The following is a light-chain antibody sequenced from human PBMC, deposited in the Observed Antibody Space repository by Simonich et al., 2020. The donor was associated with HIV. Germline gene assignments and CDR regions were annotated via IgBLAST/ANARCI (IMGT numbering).Light chain of an antibody. J-gene: IGLJ3*02. V-gene: IGLV1-47*01. CDR1: SSNIGSNY. CDR2: GNN. Sequence: QSVLTQPPSASGTPGQRVTISCSGSSSNIGSNYVYWYRQLPGTAPKLLIYGNNPRPSGVPDRFSGSKSDTSASLAISGLRSEDEADYYCAAWDDSLSGRGVFGGGTKLTVL. CDR3: AAWDDSLSGRGV.